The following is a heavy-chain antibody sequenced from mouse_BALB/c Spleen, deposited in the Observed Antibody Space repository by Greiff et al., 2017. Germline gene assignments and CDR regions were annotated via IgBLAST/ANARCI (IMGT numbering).Heavy chain of an antibody. Sequence: EVQLQESGGGLVKPGGSLKLSCAASGFTFSSYAMSWVRQTPEKRLEWVASISSGGSTYYPDSVKGRFTISRDNARNILYLQMSSLRSEDTAMYYCARGPSSNYYGSSWFAYWGQGTLVTVSA. CDR3: ARGPSSNYYGSSWFAY. D-gene: IGHD1-1*01. J-gene: IGHJ3*01. V-gene: IGHV5-6-5*01. CDR1: GFTFSSYA. CDR2: ISSGGST.